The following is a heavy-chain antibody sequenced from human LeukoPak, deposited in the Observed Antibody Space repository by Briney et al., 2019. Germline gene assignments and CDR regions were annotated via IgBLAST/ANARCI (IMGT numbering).Heavy chain of an antibody. V-gene: IGHV4-34*01. Sequence: KPSETLSLTCAVYGGSFSGYYWSWLRQPPGKGLEWIGEINHSGSTNYNPSLKSRLTISVDTSKNQFSLKLSVMTAEATAVYYCARGLKVDYWGQGTLATVTS. J-gene: IGHJ4*02. CDR3: ARGLKVDY. CDR2: INHSGST. CDR1: GGSFSGYY.